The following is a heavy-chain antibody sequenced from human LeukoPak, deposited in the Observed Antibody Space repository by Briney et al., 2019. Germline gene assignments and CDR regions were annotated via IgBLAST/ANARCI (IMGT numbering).Heavy chain of an antibody. CDR3: ARDRCSSTGCAFDY. J-gene: IGHJ4*02. CDR1: GFTFSSYS. CDR2: ISSSSSYI. Sequence: PGGSLRLSCAASGFTFSSYSMNWVRQAPGKGLEWVSSISSSSSYIYYADSVKGRFTISRDNAKNSLYLQMNSLRAEDTAVYYCARDRCSSTGCAFDYWGQGTLVTVSS. V-gene: IGHV3-21*01. D-gene: IGHD2-2*01.